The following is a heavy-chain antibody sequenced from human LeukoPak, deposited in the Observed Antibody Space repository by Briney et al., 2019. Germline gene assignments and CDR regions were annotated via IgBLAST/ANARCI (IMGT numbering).Heavy chain of an antibody. V-gene: IGHV4-4*07. CDR1: GGSISSYY. J-gene: IGHJ4*02. D-gene: IGHD1-26*01. CDR2: IYTSGST. Sequence: SETLSLTCTASGGSISSYYWSWIRQPAGKGLEWIGRIYTSGSTNYNPSLKSRVTMSVDTSKNQFSLKLSSVTAADTAVYYCARELGYSGSYYLDYWGQGTLVTVSS. CDR3: ARELGYSGSYYLDY.